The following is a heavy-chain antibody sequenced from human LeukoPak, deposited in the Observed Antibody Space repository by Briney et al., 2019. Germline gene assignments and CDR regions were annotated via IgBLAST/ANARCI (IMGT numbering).Heavy chain of an antibody. Sequence: PGGSLRLSCAASGFTFSSYSMNWVRQAPGKGLEWVANIKQDGSEKYYVDSVKGRFTISRDNAKNSLYPQMNSLRAEDTAVYYCARVDSGYDSPSFDYWGQGTLVTVSS. CDR1: GFTFSSYS. D-gene: IGHD5-12*01. CDR2: IKQDGSEK. J-gene: IGHJ4*02. CDR3: ARVDSGYDSPSFDY. V-gene: IGHV3-7*03.